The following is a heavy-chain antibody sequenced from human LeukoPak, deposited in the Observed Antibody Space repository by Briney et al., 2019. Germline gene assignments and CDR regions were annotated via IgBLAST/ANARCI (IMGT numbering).Heavy chain of an antibody. CDR3: ARGFRTSPYSSSWSRTNWFDP. D-gene: IGHD6-13*01. J-gene: IGHJ5*02. Sequence: SETLSLTCAVYGEPFNGYYWNWIRQSPGKGLEWIGEINHSGSTNYNPSLKSRVTISVDTSKNQFSLKLSSVTAADTAVYYCARGFRTSPYSSSWSRTNWFDPWGQGTLVTVSS. CDR2: INHSGST. CDR1: GEPFNGYY. V-gene: IGHV4-34*01.